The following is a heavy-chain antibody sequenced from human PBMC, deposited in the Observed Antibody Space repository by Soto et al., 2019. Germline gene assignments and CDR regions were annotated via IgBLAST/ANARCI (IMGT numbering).Heavy chain of an antibody. J-gene: IGHJ6*02. CDR3: ARSTENCSGGSCFYYYGMDV. Sequence: EVQLLESGGGLVQPGGSLRLSCAASGFTFSSYAMSWVRQAPGKGLEWVSAISGSGGSTYYADSVKGRFTISRDNSKNTLYLQMNSLRAEDTAVYYCARSTENCSGGSCFYYYGMDVWGQETTVTVSS. CDR2: ISGSGGST. D-gene: IGHD2-15*01. V-gene: IGHV3-23*01. CDR1: GFTFSSYA.